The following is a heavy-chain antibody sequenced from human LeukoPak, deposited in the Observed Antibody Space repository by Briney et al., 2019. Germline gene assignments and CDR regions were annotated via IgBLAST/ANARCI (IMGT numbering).Heavy chain of an antibody. V-gene: IGHV1-2*06. CDR3: ARGAGPKAFDV. CDR2: INPNNGGT. J-gene: IGHJ3*01. Sequence: EASVKVSCKASGYTFTGNHLHWVRQAPGQGLEWMGRINPNNGGTSFAQNFQGRVTLTRDTSISTAYMELSTLRSDDTAVYYCARGAGPKAFDVWGQGTMVTVST. CDR1: GYTFTGNH.